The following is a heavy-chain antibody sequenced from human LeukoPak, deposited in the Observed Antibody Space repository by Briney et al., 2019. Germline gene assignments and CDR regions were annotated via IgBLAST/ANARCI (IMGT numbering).Heavy chain of an antibody. D-gene: IGHD4-23*01. CDR2: IKQDGSEK. Sequence: GGSLRLSCAASGFTFSSYWMSWVSQAPGKGLEWVANIKQDGSEKYYVDSVKGRFTISRDNAKNSLYPQMNSLRAEDTAVYYCARDGDYGGNPGRLFDYWGQGTLVTVSS. V-gene: IGHV3-7*03. CDR3: ARDGDYGGNPGRLFDY. J-gene: IGHJ4*02. CDR1: GFTFSSYW.